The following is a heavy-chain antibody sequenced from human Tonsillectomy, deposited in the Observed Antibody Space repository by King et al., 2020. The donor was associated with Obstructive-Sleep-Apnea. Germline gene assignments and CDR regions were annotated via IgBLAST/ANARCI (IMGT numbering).Heavy chain of an antibody. V-gene: IGHV4-38-2*02. CDR3: ARDPSYCSSTSCYDSFDY. Sequence: QLQESGPGLVKPSETLSLTCTVSGYSISSGYYWGWIRQPPGKGLEWIGRIYHSGSTYYNPSLKSRVPISVDTSKNQFSLKLSSVTAADTAVYYCARDPSYCSSTSCYDSFDYWGQGTLVTVSS. D-gene: IGHD2-2*01. J-gene: IGHJ4*02. CDR2: IYHSGST. CDR1: GYSISSGYY.